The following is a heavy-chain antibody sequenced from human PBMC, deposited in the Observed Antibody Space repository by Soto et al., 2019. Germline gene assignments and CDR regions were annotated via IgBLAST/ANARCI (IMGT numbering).Heavy chain of an antibody. J-gene: IGHJ6*02. CDR2: ISSSSSTI. Sequence: PGGSLRLSCGASGFTFSSYSMNWVRKAPGKGLEWVSYISSSSSTIYYADSVKGRFTISKDNAKNSLYLQMNSLRDEDTAVFYCASDGGTIFGVVHYYYYGMDVWGQGTTVTVSS. CDR1: GFTFSSYS. V-gene: IGHV3-48*02. CDR3: ASDGGTIFGVVHYYYYGMDV. D-gene: IGHD3-3*01.